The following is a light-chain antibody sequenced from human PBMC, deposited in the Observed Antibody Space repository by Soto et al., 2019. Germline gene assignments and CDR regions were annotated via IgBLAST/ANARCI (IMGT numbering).Light chain of an antibody. Sequence: EIVLTQSPGTLSLSPGERATLSCRASQSVTSTSLAWYQQKPGQAPRLLIYGASSRATDIPDRFSGSGSGTDFTLIISRLEPEDFAVYYCQQYATPPETFGQGTKVEI. J-gene: IGKJ1*01. CDR1: QSVTSTS. CDR2: GAS. V-gene: IGKV3-20*01. CDR3: QQYATPPET.